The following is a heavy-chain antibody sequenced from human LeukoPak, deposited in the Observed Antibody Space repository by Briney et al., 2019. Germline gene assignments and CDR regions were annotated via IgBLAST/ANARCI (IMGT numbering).Heavy chain of an antibody. D-gene: IGHD3-22*01. Sequence: ASVKVSCKASGYTFTSYGISWVRQAPGQGLEWMGWISAYNGNTNYAQKLQGRVTMTTDTSTSTAYMELGSLRSDDTAVYYCARDSYYYDSSGYYLFDHWGQGTLVTVSS. CDR3: ARDSYYYDSSGYYLFDH. J-gene: IGHJ4*02. CDR1: GYTFTSYG. CDR2: ISAYNGNT. V-gene: IGHV1-18*01.